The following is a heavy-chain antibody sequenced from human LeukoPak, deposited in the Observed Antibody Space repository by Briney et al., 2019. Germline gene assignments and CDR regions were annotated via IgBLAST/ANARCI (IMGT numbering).Heavy chain of an antibody. CDR2: MSPNSGNT. Sequence: ASVKVSCKASGYTFTSYDINWVRQATGQGLEWKGWMSPNSGNTGYAQKFQGRVTMTRNTSISTAYMELSSLRSEDTAVYYCSVVVTAITDYWGQGTLVTVSS. D-gene: IGHD2-21*02. J-gene: IGHJ4*02. CDR1: GYTFTSYD. V-gene: IGHV1-8*01. CDR3: SVVVTAITDY.